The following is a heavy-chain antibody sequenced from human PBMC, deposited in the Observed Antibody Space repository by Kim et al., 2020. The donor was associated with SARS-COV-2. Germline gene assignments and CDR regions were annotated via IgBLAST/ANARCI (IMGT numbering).Heavy chain of an antibody. J-gene: IGHJ2*01. CDR1: GDSISSSSYY. CDR2: NYYSGST. D-gene: IGHD6-13*01. V-gene: IGHV4-39*01. CDR3: ARHAPPGYSCSWY. Sequence: SETLSLTCTVSGDSISSSSYYWGWIRPPPGQGLVWIGSNYYSGSTYSYLSLKSRVTISVDTPQNQLSLKLSSVPAADTAVYYCARHAPPGYSCSWY.